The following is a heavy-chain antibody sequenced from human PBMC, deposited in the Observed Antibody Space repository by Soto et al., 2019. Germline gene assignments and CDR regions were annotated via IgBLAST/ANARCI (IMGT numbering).Heavy chain of an antibody. Sequence: SVKVSCKASGGTFSSYAISWVRQAPGQGLEWMGGIIPIFGTANYAQKFQGRVTITADESTSTAYMELSSLRSEDTAVYYCARAYFRSGYYIKPPDYYYYGMDVRGQGTTVTVSS. CDR2: IIPIFGTA. CDR3: ARAYFRSGYYIKPPDYYYYGMDV. V-gene: IGHV1-69*13. J-gene: IGHJ6*02. CDR1: GGTFSSYA. D-gene: IGHD3-3*01.